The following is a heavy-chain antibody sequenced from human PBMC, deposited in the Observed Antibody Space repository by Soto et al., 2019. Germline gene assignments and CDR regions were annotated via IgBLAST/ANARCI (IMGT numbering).Heavy chain of an antibody. J-gene: IGHJ6*02. Sequence: QVQLLESGGGVVQPGRSLRLSCAASGFIFSSYGTHWVRQAPGKGLEWVALISYDGRNKYYADSVKGRFTISRDNSKNTLYLQMNSLRFDDKAVYYFAKTVRGMDVWGQGTTVTVSS. CDR1: GFIFSSYG. V-gene: IGHV3-30*18. CDR2: ISYDGRNK. CDR3: AKTVRGMDV.